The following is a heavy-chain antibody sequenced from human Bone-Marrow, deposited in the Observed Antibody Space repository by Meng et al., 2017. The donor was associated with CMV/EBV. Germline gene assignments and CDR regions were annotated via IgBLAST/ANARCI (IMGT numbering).Heavy chain of an antibody. J-gene: IGHJ6*02. V-gene: IGHV3-48*03. D-gene: IGHD2-15*01. CDR1: GFTFSSYE. Sequence: GGSLRLSCAASGFTFSSYEMNWVRQAPGKGLEWVSYISSSGSTIYYADPVKGRFTISRDNAKNSLYLQMNSLRAEDTAVYYCAREEAAHYYYYGMDVWGQGTTVTVSS. CDR3: AREEAAHYYYYGMDV. CDR2: ISSSGSTI.